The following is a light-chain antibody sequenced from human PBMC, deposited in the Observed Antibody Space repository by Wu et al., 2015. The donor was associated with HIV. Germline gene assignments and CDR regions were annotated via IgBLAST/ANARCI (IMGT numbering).Light chain of an antibody. CDR1: QSVSSNY. CDR2: GAS. J-gene: IGKJ1*01. V-gene: IGKV3-20*01. Sequence: EIVLTQSPGTLSLSPGERATLSCRASQSVSSNYLAWYQQKPGQAPRLLIYGASSRATGIPDRFSGSGSGTDFTLTISRLEPEDFAVYYCQQYGSSPLTFGQGTKVE. CDR3: QQYGSSPLT.